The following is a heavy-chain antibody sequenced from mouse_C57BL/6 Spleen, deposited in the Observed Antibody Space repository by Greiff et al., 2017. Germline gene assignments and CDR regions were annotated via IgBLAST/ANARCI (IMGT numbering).Heavy chain of an antibody. CDR2: IYPGDGDT. CDR3: ARLTTVVGNY. Sequence: QVQLKQSGPELVKPGASVKISCKASGYAFSSSWMNWVKQRPGKGLEWIGRIYPGDGDTNYNGKFKGKATLTADKSSSTAYMQLSSLTSEDSAVYFCARLTTVVGNYWGQGTTLTVSS. V-gene: IGHV1-82*01. D-gene: IGHD1-1*01. J-gene: IGHJ2*01. CDR1: GYAFSSSW.